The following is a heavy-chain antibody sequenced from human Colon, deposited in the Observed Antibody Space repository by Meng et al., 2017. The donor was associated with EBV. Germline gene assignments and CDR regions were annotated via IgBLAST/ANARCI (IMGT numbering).Heavy chain of an antibody. D-gene: IGHD7-27*01. CDR1: GGSLSDYS. V-gene: IGHV4-34*02. Sequence: QGLLQTGGEGLLKPSETLSLTCVVYGGSLSDYSCSWIRQSPGRGLEWIGEIHPSGSIFYNPSLQSRVTISVDTSKNQFSLNLNSVTAADTAVYFCSRGVDSYKLGNLWGRGTLVTVSS. CDR3: SRGVDSYKLGNL. CDR2: IHPSGSI. J-gene: IGHJ2*01.